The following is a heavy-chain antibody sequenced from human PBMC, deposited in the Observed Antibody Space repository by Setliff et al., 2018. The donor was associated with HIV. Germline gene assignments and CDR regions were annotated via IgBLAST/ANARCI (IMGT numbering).Heavy chain of an antibody. CDR3: ARQFLDWSNDYYSRYYMDV. CDR2: IIPISGNT. CDR1: GGSFSSYA. D-gene: IGHD3-3*01. J-gene: IGHJ6*03. V-gene: IGHV1-18*01. Sequence: GASVKVSCKASGGSFSSYAFSWVRQAPGQGLEWMGGIIPISGNTHYAQRLQGRVTMTTDTSTRTAYMELRSLRSDDTAVYYCARQFLDWSNDYYSRYYMDVWGKGTTVTVSS.